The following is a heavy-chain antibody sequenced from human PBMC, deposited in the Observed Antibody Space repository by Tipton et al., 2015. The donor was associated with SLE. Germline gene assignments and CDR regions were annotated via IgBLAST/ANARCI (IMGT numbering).Heavy chain of an antibody. CDR1: GGSISSYY. D-gene: IGHD3-16*01. J-gene: IGHJ4*02. CDR3: ARGLGEFDY. CDR2: IYYSGGT. Sequence: TLSLTCTVSGGSISSYYRSWIRQPPGKGLEWIGYIYYSGGTNYNPSLKSRVTISVDTSKNQFSLKLSSVTAADTAVYYCARGLGEFDYWGQGTLVTVSS. V-gene: IGHV4-59*01.